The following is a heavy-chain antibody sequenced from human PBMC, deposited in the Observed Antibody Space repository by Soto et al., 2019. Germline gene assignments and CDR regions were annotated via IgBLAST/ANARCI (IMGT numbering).Heavy chain of an antibody. V-gene: IGHV1-69*10. D-gene: IGHD3-22*01. CDR1: GGTFSSYA. Sequence: SVKVSCKASGGTFSSYAISWVRQAPGQGLEWMGGIIPIFGIANYAQKFQGRVTITADKSTSTAYMELSSLRSEDTAVYYCARSVGPYYYDSSGYYYFDYWGQGTLVTVSS. CDR2: IIPIFGIA. CDR3: ARSVGPYYYDSSGYYYFDY. J-gene: IGHJ4*02.